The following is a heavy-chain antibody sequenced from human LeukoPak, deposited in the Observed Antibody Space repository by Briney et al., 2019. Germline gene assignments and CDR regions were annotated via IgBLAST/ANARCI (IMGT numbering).Heavy chain of an antibody. Sequence: GRSLRLSCAASGFTFDDYAMHWVRQAPGKGLEWVSGLSWNSGSIGYADSVKGRFTISRDNAKNSLYLQMNSLRAEDTALYYCAKGYDSSGYYYNYYYGMDVWGQGTTVTVSS. CDR3: AKGYDSSGYYYNYYYGMDV. J-gene: IGHJ6*02. CDR2: LSWNSGSI. CDR1: GFTFDDYA. D-gene: IGHD3-22*01. V-gene: IGHV3-9*01.